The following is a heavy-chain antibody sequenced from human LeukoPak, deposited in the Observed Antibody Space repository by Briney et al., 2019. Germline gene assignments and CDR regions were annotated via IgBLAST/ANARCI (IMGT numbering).Heavy chain of an antibody. V-gene: IGHV3-48*02. D-gene: IGHD6-6*01. CDR1: GFAFSSYA. J-gene: IGHJ5*02. CDR2: ISSSSKI. Sequence: GGSPRLSCTASGFAFSSYAMAWVRQAPGKGLEWLSYISSSSKINYADSVKGRFTISRDNAKNSLYLQMISLRDEDTAVYYCARSANPGVHDFDPWGQGTLVTVSS. CDR3: ARSANPGVHDFDP.